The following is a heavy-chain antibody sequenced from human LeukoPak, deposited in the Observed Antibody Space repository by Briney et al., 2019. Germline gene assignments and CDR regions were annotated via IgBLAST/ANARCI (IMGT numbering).Heavy chain of an antibody. CDR3: ATPQAYDILTGYYPGY. Sequence: SETLSLTCTVPGGSISSSSYYWGWIRQPPGKGLEWIGGIYYSGSTYYNPSLKSRVTISVDTSKNQFSLKLCSVTAADTAVYYCATPQAYDILTGYYPGYWGQGTLVTVSS. J-gene: IGHJ4*02. CDR1: GGSISSSSYY. D-gene: IGHD3-9*01. V-gene: IGHV4-39*01. CDR2: IYYSGST.